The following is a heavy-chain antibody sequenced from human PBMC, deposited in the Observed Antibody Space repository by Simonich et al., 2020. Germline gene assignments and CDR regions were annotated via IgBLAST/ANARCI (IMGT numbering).Heavy chain of an antibody. CDR2: ISSSSSYI. V-gene: IGHV3-21*01. J-gene: IGHJ6*02. Sequence: EVQLVESGGGLVKPGGSLRLSCAASGFTFSSYSMNWVRQAPGKGLEWVSSISSSSSYIYYADSVKGRFTISRDNAKNSRYLQMNSLRAEDTALYYCARWIAVAGTGAYGMDVWGQGTTVTVSS. D-gene: IGHD6-19*01. CDR3: ARWIAVAGTGAYGMDV. CDR1: GFTFSSYS.